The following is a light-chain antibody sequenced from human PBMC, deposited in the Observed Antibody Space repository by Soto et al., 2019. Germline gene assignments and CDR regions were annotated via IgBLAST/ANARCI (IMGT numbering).Light chain of an antibody. CDR2: DVS. CDR3: FSYSTSRARI. Sequence: QSALTQPASVSGSPGQSITISCTGTRSDVGGYNYVSWYKQRPGKAPKLVIYDVSHRPSGVSNRFFGSKSGNTASLIISGLQAEDEAEYYCFSYSTSRARIFGGGTKLTVL. V-gene: IGLV2-14*01. CDR1: RSDVGGYNY. J-gene: IGLJ2*01.